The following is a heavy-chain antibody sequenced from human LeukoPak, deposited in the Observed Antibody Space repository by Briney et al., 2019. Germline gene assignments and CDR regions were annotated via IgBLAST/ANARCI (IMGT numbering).Heavy chain of an antibody. CDR1: GGSISSYY. CDR2: IYYSGST. J-gene: IGHJ4*02. V-gene: IGHV4-59*01. D-gene: IGHD1-14*01. CDR3: ASHRRRSPKGDFDY. Sequence: SETLSLTCTVSGGSISSYYWSWIRQPPGKGLEWIGYIYYSGSTNYNPSLKSRVTISVDTSKNQFSLKLSSVTAADTAVYYCASHRRRSPKGDFDYWGQGTLVTVSS.